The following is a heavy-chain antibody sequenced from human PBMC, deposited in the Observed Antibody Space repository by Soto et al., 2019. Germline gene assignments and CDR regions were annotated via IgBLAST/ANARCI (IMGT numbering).Heavy chain of an antibody. CDR2: ISGNGGGT. J-gene: IGHJ4*02. Sequence: GGSLRLSCTISGITFSGSAMPWVRQAPGKGLEWVSAISGNGGGTYYADSLKGRFTISRDNSEKTVYLQMSSLTADDTAVYYCAKGLSDPSLDVFTLPDYWCQGTLVT. CDR3: AKGLSDPSLDVFTLPDY. V-gene: IGHV3-23*01. D-gene: IGHD3-9*01. CDR1: GITFSGSA.